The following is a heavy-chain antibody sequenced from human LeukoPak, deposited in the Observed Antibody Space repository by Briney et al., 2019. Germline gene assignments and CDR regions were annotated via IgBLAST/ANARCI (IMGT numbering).Heavy chain of an antibody. CDR2: ISSNGGST. CDR1: GFTFSSYA. CDR3: ARDGALYSTSWYFDY. J-gene: IGHJ4*02. Sequence: GGSLRLSCAASGFTFSSYAMHWVRQAPGKGLGYVSAISSNGGSTYYANSVKGRFTISRDNSKNTLYLQMGSLRAEDMAVYYCARDGALYSTSWYFDYWGQGTLVTVSP. V-gene: IGHV3-64*01. D-gene: IGHD6-13*01.